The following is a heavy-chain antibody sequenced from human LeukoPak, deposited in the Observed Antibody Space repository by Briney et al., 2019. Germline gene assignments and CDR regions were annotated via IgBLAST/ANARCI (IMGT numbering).Heavy chain of an antibody. V-gene: IGHV1-18*01. CDR3: ARVAIAARSRYYYCGMDV. J-gene: IGHJ6*02. Sequence: ASVKVSCKASGGTFSSYAISWVRQAPGQGLEWMGWISAYNGNTNYAQKLQGRVTMTTDTSTSTAYMELRSLRSDDTAVYYCARVAIAARSRYYYCGMDVWGQGTTVTVSS. CDR2: ISAYNGNT. CDR1: GGTFSSYA. D-gene: IGHD6-6*01.